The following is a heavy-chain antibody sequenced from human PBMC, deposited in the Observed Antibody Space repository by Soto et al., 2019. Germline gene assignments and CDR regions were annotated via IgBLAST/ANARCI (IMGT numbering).Heavy chain of an antibody. CDR2: INGGNGDT. CDR1: GYTFTSYA. V-gene: IGHV1-3*01. Sequence: ASVKVSCKASGYTFTSYALHWVRQAPGQRLEWMGWINGGNGDTKYSQKFQGRVTFTRDNSKNTAYLQMSSLRPEDTAVYYCVKGEYYYDGSAYYPFDYWGQGRMVTVSS. CDR3: VKGEYYYDGSAYYPFDY. J-gene: IGHJ4*02. D-gene: IGHD3-22*01.